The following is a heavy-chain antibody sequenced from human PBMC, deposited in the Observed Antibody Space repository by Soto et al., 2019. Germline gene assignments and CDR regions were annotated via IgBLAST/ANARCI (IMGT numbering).Heavy chain of an antibody. CDR1: GFTFSSYA. Sequence: GGSLRLSCAASGFTFSSYAMHWVRQAPGKGLEWVAVISYDGSNKYYADSVKGRFTISRDNSKNTLYLQMNSLRAEDTAVYYCARVRRFRYYYGMDVWGQGTTVTVSS. V-gene: IGHV3-30-3*01. CDR3: ARVRRFRYYYGMDV. J-gene: IGHJ6*02. CDR2: ISYDGSNK. D-gene: IGHD4-17*01.